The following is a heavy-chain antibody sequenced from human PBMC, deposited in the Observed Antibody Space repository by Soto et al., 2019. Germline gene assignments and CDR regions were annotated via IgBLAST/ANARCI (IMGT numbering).Heavy chain of an antibody. J-gene: IGHJ5*02. V-gene: IGHV4-30-4*08. CDR2: IYYSGST. CDR1: GGSISSGDYY. D-gene: IGHD4-17*01. Sequence: PSETLSLTCTVSGGSISSGDYYWSWIRQHPGKGLEWIGYIYYSGSTYYNPSLKSRVSISADTSKNQFSLKLSSVTAADTAVYYCARAKGLVTVTTSWFDPWGQGTLVTVSS. CDR3: ARAKGLVTVTTSWFDP.